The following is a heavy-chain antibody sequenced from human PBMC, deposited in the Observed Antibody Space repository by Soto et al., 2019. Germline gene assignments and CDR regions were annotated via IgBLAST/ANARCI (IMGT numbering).Heavy chain of an antibody. D-gene: IGHD2-21*01. Sequence: QLRLQESGPGQVKASETLSLTCSVSGDSISRDQYCWGWIRQPPGKGLEWIGTIYYSGRSYYNPSRTVRATVSVDTSETKFSLRLNSVTAADTAVYYCARKNSVNTWFDSWGQGTLVSVSS. CDR1: GDSISRDQYC. CDR2: IYYSGRS. CDR3: ARKNSVNTWFDS. J-gene: IGHJ5*01. V-gene: IGHV4-39*01.